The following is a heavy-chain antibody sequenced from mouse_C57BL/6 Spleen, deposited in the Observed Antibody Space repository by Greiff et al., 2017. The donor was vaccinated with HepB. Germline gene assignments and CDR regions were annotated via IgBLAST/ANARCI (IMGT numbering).Heavy chain of an antibody. J-gene: IGHJ1*03. V-gene: IGHV5-17*01. D-gene: IGHD1-1*01. CDR2: ISSGSSTI. Sequence: EVKLEESGGGLVKPGGSLKLSCAASGFTFSDYGMHWVRQAPEKGLEWVAYISSGSSTIYYADTVKGRFTISRDNAKNTLFLQMTSLRSEDTAMYYCARHYGSSLYWYFDVWGTGTTVTVSS. CDR3: ARHYGSSLYWYFDV. CDR1: GFTFSDYG.